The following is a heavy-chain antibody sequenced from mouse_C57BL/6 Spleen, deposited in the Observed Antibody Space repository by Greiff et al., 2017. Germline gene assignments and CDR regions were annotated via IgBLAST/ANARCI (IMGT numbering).Heavy chain of an antibody. D-gene: IGHD2-5*01. Sequence: VQLQQPGAELVKPGASVKLSCKASGYTFTSYWMHWVKQRPGQGLEWIGMIHPNSGSTNYNEKFKSKATLTVDKSSSTAYMQLSSLTSEDSAVYYCAGYSNYPYYAMDYWGQGTSVTVSS. J-gene: IGHJ4*01. CDR2: IHPNSGST. CDR1: GYTFTSYW. V-gene: IGHV1-64*01. CDR3: AGYSNYPYYAMDY.